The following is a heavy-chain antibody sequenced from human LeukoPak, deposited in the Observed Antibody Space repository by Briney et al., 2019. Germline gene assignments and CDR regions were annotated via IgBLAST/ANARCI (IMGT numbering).Heavy chain of an antibody. Sequence: GGSLTLTCAASGFTVSSNYMTWVRQAPGKGLEWVSVIYSGGGTYYADSVKGRFTISRDNFKNTLYLQMNSLSAEDAAVYYCAKWRRGGWSLDYWGQGTLVTVSS. CDR1: GFTVSSNY. V-gene: IGHV3-53*01. CDR3: AKWRRGGWSLDY. D-gene: IGHD6-19*01. J-gene: IGHJ4*02. CDR2: IYSGGGT.